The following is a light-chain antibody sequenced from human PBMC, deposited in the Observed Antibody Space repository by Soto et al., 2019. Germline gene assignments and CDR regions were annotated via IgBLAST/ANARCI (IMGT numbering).Light chain of an antibody. CDR2: AAS. V-gene: IGKV1-39*01. CDR1: QSISSY. CDR3: QQSYSTPPS. J-gene: IGKJ2*01. Sequence: DIQMTQSPSSLSASVGDRVTMTCRASQSISSYLNWYQQKPGKAPKLLIYAASSLQSGVPSRFSGSGSGTDFTLTIGSLQPEDFATYYCQQSYSTPPSFGQGTKLEIK.